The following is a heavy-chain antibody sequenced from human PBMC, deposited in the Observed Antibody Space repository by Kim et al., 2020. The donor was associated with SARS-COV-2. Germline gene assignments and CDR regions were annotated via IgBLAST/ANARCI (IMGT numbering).Heavy chain of an antibody. CDR2: ISYDGGNE. V-gene: IGHV3-30*18. CDR3: AKERAYDILTGFINGNYYYGMDV. J-gene: IGHJ6*02. CDR1: GFTFRSYG. Sequence: GGSLRLSCAASGFTFRSYGMHWVRQAPGKGLEWVALISYDGGNEYYADSVKGRFTISRDNSKDTLYLQMNSLRAEDTAAYYCAKERAYDILTGFINGNYYYGMDVGGQGTTVTVSS. D-gene: IGHD3-9*01.